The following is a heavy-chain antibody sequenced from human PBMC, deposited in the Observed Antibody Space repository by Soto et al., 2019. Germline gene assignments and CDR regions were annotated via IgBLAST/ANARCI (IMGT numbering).Heavy chain of an antibody. V-gene: IGHV3-74*01. J-gene: IGHJ4*02. CDR3: ARDYPGDGIDY. CDR1: GFIFSSNW. D-gene: IGHD7-27*01. Sequence: GGSLRLSCAASGFIFSSNWMHWVRQTPEKGLEWVSHINSDGTGSSYADSVKGRFTISRDNVKNILYLQMNSLRAEDTAVYFCARDYPGDGIDYWGQGTLVTVSS. CDR2: INSDGTGS.